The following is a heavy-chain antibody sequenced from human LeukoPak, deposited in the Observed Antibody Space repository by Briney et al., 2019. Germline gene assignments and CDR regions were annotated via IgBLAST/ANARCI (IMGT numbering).Heavy chain of an antibody. D-gene: IGHD2/OR15-2a*01. V-gene: IGHV3-7*01. J-gene: IGHJ4*02. CDR2: IKQDGGEK. Sequence: GGSLRLFCAASGFSFSSHWMSWVRQAPGKGLEWVANIKQDGGEKYYVDSVKGRFAISRDNAKNSLYLQMNSLSAVDTALYYCARERWAEYYLDYWGQGTLVTVSS. CDR1: GFSFSSHW. CDR3: ARERWAEYYLDY.